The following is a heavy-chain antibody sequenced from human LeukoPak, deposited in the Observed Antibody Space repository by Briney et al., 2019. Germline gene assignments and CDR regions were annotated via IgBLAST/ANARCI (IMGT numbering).Heavy chain of an antibody. V-gene: IGHV3-30*02. D-gene: IGHD6-6*01. J-gene: IGHJ6*03. CDR3: ARKKSVYRSSSSSYYYMDV. Sequence: GRSLRLSCAASGFTFGSYGVHWVRQAPGKGLEWVAFIRHDGSDKYYADSVKGRFTISRDNSKSKVYLQMNSLRAEDTAVYHCARKKSVYRSSSSSYYYMDVWGKGTTVTVSS. CDR1: GFTFGSYG. CDR2: IRHDGSDK.